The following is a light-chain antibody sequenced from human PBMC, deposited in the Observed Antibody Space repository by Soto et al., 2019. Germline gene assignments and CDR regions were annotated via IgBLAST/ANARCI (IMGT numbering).Light chain of an antibody. CDR2: GAS. Sequence: VLRQSPATLSLSPGERATLSCRASENVRTFVDWYQQKPGQAPRLLIYGASNRATGIPARFSGSGSGTDFTLTISNLEPEDFAVYYCQQHSHWPPWTFGQGTTVDIK. J-gene: IGKJ1*01. CDR1: ENVRTF. CDR3: QQHSHWPPWT. V-gene: IGKV3-11*01.